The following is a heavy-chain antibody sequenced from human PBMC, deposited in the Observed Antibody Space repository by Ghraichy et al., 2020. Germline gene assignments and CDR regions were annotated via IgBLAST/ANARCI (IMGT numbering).Heavy chain of an antibody. CDR3: ARGGLEGLPHTAMVLFPGAYGMDV. CDR1: GFTFSSYG. CDR2: IWYDGSNK. V-gene: IGHV3-33*01. Sequence: GGSLRLSCAASGFTFSSYGMHWVRQASGKGLEWVAVIWYDGSNKYYADSVKGRFTISRDNSKNTLYLQMNSLRAEDTAVYYCARGGLEGLPHTAMVLFPGAYGMDVWGQGTTVTVSS. D-gene: IGHD5-18*01. J-gene: IGHJ6*02.